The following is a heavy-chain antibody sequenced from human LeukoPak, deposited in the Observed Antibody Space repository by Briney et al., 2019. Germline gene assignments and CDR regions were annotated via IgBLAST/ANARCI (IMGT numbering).Heavy chain of an antibody. J-gene: IGHJ4*02. Sequence: GGSLRLSCAASGFTFNNYWMSWVRQAPGKGLEWVSYISSGSGTINYADSVKGRFTISRDNTKNSLFLQMNSLRAEDTAVYYCAKPYCSGGSCYWFSAFDYWGQGTLVTVSS. D-gene: IGHD2-15*01. CDR1: GFTFNNYW. CDR2: ISSGSGTI. V-gene: IGHV3-48*04. CDR3: AKPYCSGGSCYWFSAFDY.